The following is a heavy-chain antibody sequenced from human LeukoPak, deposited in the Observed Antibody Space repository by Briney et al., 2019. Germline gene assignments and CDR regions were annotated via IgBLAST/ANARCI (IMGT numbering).Heavy chain of an antibody. Sequence: SETLSLTCTVSGGSISSSSYYWGWIRQPPGKGLEWIGSIYYSGSTYYNPSLKSRVTISVDTSKNQFSLKLSSVTAADTAVYYCARESVWHQLPRHWFDPWGQGTLVTVSS. J-gene: IGHJ5*02. CDR3: ARESVWHQLPRHWFDP. D-gene: IGHD2-2*01. CDR1: GGSISSSSYY. V-gene: IGHV4-39*07. CDR2: IYYSGST.